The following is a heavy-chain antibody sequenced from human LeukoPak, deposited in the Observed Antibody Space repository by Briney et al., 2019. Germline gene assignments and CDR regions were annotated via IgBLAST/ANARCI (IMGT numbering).Heavy chain of an antibody. J-gene: IGHJ5*02. CDR3: ARVGKRAAAARRYNWFDP. Sequence: SQTLSLTCTVSGGSISSYYWSWIRQPPGKGLEWLGYIYYSGSTNYNPSLKSRVTISVDTSKNQFSLKLSSVTAADTAVYYCARVGKRAAAARRYNWFDPWGQGTLVTVSS. CDR1: GGSISSYY. D-gene: IGHD6-13*01. CDR2: IYYSGST. V-gene: IGHV4-59*01.